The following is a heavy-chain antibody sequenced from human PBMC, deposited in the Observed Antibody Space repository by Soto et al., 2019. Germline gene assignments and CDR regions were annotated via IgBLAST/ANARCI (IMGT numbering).Heavy chain of an antibody. Sequence: GGSLRLSCAASGFTFSDYYMSWIRQAPGKGLEWVSYISSSSSYTNYADSVKGRFTISRDNAKNSLYLQINSLRAEDTAVYYCASSKPARLPTFDYWGQGTLVTVSS. D-gene: IGHD2-15*01. J-gene: IGHJ4*02. CDR1: GFTFSDYY. CDR2: ISSSSSYT. CDR3: ASSKPARLPTFDY. V-gene: IGHV3-11*06.